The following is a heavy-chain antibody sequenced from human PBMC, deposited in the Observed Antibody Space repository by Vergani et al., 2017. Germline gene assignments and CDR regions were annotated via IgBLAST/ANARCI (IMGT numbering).Heavy chain of an antibody. CDR3: ARVEEYYYGSGSFPRFDY. D-gene: IGHD3-10*01. J-gene: IGHJ4*02. V-gene: IGHV1-2*02. CDR2: INPNSGGT. Sequence: QVQLVQSGAEVKKPGASVKVSCKASGYTFTGYYIHWVRQAPGQGLEWMGWINPNSGGTNYAQKFQGRVTMTRDTSISTAYMELSRLRSDDTAVYYCARVEEYYYGSGSFPRFDYWGQGTLVTVSS. CDR1: GYTFTGYY.